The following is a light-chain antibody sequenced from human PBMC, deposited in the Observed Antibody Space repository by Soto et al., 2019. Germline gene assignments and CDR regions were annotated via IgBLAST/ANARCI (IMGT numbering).Light chain of an antibody. CDR2: GAS. Sequence: EIVLTQSPGTLSLSPGERATLSCRASRSVSSSYLAWYQQKPGQAPRLLIYGASSRATGIPDRFSGSGSGTDFTLTISRLEPEDFAVYFCQQYGSSPPDLTFGGGTKVEIK. CDR1: RSVSSSY. CDR3: QQYGSSPPDLT. V-gene: IGKV3-20*01. J-gene: IGKJ4*01.